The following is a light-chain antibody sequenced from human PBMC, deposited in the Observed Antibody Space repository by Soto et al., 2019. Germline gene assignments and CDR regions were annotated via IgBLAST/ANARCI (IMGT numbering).Light chain of an antibody. CDR1: SNYVFIYDF. Sequence: QSVLTQPASVSRSPGHSITISCTGTSNYVFIYDFVSWYQQQPGKAPKILIYEVSNRPSGVSHPFSGSKSDKTASLTISGIQSEDEADYYCSYSTTFTTLVFGTGTKVTVL. J-gene: IGLJ1*01. CDR3: SYSTTFTTLV. V-gene: IGLV2-14*01. CDR2: EVS.